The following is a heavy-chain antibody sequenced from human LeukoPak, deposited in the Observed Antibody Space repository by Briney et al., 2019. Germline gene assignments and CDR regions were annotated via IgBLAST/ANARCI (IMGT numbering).Heavy chain of an antibody. Sequence: SETLSLTCAVYGGSFSSYYWSWLRQPPGKGLEWIGCIFNSGSTNYNPSLKSRVTISVDTSKTQFSLKLSSVTAADTAVYYCARVREEYCSGGSCYSFDYWGQGTLVTVSS. CDR1: GGSFSSYY. D-gene: IGHD2-15*01. J-gene: IGHJ4*02. CDR3: ARVREEYCSGGSCYSFDY. V-gene: IGHV4-59*01. CDR2: IFNSGST.